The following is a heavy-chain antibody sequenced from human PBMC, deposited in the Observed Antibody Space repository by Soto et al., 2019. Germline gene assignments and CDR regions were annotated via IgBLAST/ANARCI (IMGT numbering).Heavy chain of an antibody. CDR3: ARGGSDFWSGYHRRYNWFDP. Sequence: QVQLVQSGAEVKKPGASVKVSCKASGYTFTSYGISWVRQAPGQGLEGMGWISAYNGNTNYAQKLQGRVTMTTDTSTSTAYMELRSLRSDDTAVYYCARGGSDFWSGYHRRYNWFDPWGQGTLVTVSS. V-gene: IGHV1-18*04. CDR2: ISAYNGNT. D-gene: IGHD3-3*01. J-gene: IGHJ5*02. CDR1: GYTFTSYG.